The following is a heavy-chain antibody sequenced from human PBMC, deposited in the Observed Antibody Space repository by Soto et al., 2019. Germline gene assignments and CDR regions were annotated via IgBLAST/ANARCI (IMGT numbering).Heavy chain of an antibody. J-gene: IGHJ4*02. Sequence: QVQLQESGPGLVKPSETLSLTCTVSGGSVRSHYWNWIRQPPGKGLEWIGYFYDSGNTNYNPSFKSRVTISVDTSKNQFYLKINSVTAEDTAVYYCARVSGSGWFDFDYWGQGTLVTVSS. CDR1: GGSVRSHY. CDR2: FYDSGNT. CDR3: ARVSGSGWFDFDY. V-gene: IGHV4-59*02. D-gene: IGHD6-19*01.